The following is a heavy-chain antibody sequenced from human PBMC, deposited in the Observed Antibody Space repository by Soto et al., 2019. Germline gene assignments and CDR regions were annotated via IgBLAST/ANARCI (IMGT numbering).Heavy chain of an antibody. CDR3: ARDAYYDESSGYFDY. D-gene: IGHD3-22*01. CDR1: GFIFNNYW. J-gene: IGHJ4*02. V-gene: IGHV3-7*01. Sequence: EVQLVESGGGLVQPGGSLRLSCAASGFIFNNYWMTWVRQAPGKGLEWVANIKQDGSEKYYVDFVKGRFTISRDNAKNSLYLQMNSLRADDTAVYYCARDAYYDESSGYFDYWGQGTLVTVSS. CDR2: IKQDGSEK.